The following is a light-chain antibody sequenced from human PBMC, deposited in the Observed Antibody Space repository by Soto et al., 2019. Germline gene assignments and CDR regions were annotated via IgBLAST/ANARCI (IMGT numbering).Light chain of an antibody. J-gene: IGLJ1*01. V-gene: IGLV2-14*01. Sequence: QTVVTQPASVSGSPGQSITISCSGTRSDIGSYNYVAWYQQFPGKNPKILIYGVSNRPSGVSSRFSGSKSGNTASLTISGLQAEDEADYYCISYTGSSTSYVFGSGTKLTVL. CDR2: GVS. CDR3: ISYTGSSTSYV. CDR1: RSDIGSYNY.